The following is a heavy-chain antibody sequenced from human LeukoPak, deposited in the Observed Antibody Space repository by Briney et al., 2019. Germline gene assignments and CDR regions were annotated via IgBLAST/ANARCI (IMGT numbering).Heavy chain of an antibody. Sequence: GGSLRLSCAASGFTFDDYAMHWVRQAPGKGLEGVSGISWNRGNIGYADSVKGRFTISRDNAKNSMYLQMNSLRAEDTALYYCAKDISGQQLDRYYYYYGMDVWGQGTTVTVSS. D-gene: IGHD6-13*01. CDR1: GFTFDDYA. CDR2: ISWNRGNI. CDR3: AKDISGQQLDRYYYYYGMDV. J-gene: IGHJ6*02. V-gene: IGHV3-9*01.